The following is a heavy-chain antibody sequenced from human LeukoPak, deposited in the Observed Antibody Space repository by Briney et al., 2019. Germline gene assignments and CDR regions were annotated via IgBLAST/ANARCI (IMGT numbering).Heavy chain of an antibody. CDR3: ATGAVVGAPKYYFDS. Sequence: GRSLRLSCAASGFTFSSYAIHWVRQAPGKGLEWVALVSDDGRKKYYADFVKGRFTISRDNSEKTLYLEMNSLGGEDTAVYYCATGAVVGAPKYYFDSWGQGTLVTVSS. J-gene: IGHJ4*02. CDR2: VSDDGRKK. CDR1: GFTFSSYA. D-gene: IGHD1-26*01. V-gene: IGHV3-30*04.